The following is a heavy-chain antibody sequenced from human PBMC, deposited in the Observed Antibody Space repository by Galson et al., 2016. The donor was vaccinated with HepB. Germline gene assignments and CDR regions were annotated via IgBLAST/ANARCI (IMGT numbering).Heavy chain of an antibody. CDR3: ARDGEGGFDS. V-gene: IGHV3-7*03. CDR1: GFPFSDYW. J-gene: IGHJ5*01. Sequence: SLRLSCAATGFPFSDYWMSWVRQAPGKGLEWVANIKQDSSKKEYVDSVRGRFTISRDNAKTSVYLQMNSLRAEDTGVYFCARDGEGGFDSWGHGTLVTVSS. CDR2: IKQDSSKK.